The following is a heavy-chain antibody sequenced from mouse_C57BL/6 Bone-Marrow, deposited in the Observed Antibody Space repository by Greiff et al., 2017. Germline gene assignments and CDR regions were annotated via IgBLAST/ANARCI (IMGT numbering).Heavy chain of an antibody. Sequence: EVKLQESGAELVKPGASVKLSCTASGFNIKDYYIHWVKQRTEQGLEWIGRIDPEDGETKYAPKVQDKATITADPSSNTAYLQLSSLTSEDTAVYYCTRSLIYYGTNYWGQGTTLTVSS. V-gene: IGHV14-2*01. CDR3: TRSLIYYGTNY. CDR2: IDPEDGET. CDR1: GFNIKDYY. J-gene: IGHJ2*01. D-gene: IGHD1-1*01.